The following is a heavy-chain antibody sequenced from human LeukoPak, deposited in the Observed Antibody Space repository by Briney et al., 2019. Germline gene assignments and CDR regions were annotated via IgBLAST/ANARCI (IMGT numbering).Heavy chain of an antibody. CDR1: GFTFSSYA. CDR3: ATGNEYYFDH. Sequence: PGGSLRLSCAASGFTFSSYAVSWVRQAPGKGLEWVSIIWYDGSNKYYADSVRGRFTISRDNSKNTLYLQMNSLRVEDTAVYYCATGNEYYFDHWGQGTLVTVSS. V-gene: IGHV3-33*08. D-gene: IGHD1-14*01. CDR2: IWYDGSNK. J-gene: IGHJ4*02.